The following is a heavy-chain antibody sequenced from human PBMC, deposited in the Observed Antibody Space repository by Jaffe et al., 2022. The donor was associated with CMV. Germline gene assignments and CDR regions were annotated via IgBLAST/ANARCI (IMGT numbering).Heavy chain of an antibody. CDR3: ARGFGGLAFDV. J-gene: IGHJ3*01. V-gene: IGHV3-48*03. CDR2: ISSSSI. CDR1: GFSFSDYE. Sequence: EVQLVESGGGLVQPGGSLRLSCATSGFSFSDYEMNWVRQAPGKGLEWVSYISSSSIFYEDSVKGRFTISRDNAKNSLYLQMNSLRVEDTAVYYCARGFGGLAFDVWGQGTMVTVS. D-gene: IGHD2-15*01.